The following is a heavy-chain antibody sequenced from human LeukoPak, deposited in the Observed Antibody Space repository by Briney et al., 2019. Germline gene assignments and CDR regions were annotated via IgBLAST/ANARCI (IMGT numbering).Heavy chain of an antibody. CDR1: GGSISGHY. D-gene: IGHD6-19*01. Sequence: SETLSLTCTVSGGSISGHYWTWIRQPPGKGLEWIGYIYDIGSTTYNPSLKSRVTISVDTSKNQFSLKLSSVTAADTAVYYCARDRYSSGWFDYWGQGTLVTVSS. CDR2: IYDIGST. V-gene: IGHV4-59*11. CDR3: ARDRYSSGWFDY. J-gene: IGHJ4*02.